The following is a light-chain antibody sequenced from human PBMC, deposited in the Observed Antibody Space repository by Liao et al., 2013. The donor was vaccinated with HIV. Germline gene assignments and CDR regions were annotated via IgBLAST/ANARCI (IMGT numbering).Light chain of an antibody. CDR2: SDS. Sequence: YELTQPPSVSVAPGTTATIICGGKSLGRRSVHWYQQRPGRAPVLVIYSDSDRPSGIPERFSGSNSGTAATLTINTVEAGDEADYYCQVWDSDSDHVVFGGGTKLTVL. CDR3: QVWDSDSDHVV. V-gene: IGLV3-21*04. J-gene: IGLJ2*01. CDR1: SLGRRS.